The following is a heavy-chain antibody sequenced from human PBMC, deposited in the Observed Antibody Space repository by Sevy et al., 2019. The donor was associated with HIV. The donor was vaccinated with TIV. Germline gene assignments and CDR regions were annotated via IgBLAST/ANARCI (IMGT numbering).Heavy chain of an antibody. Sequence: GESLKISCTASGFTFSSFGIHWVRQAPGKGLEWVALMWYDGNNKYYADSVKGRFTISRDSSKNTLYLQMNNLSAEDTAVYYCARGPSLIVAGAAGYLDYWGQGTLVTVSS. D-gene: IGHD2-21*01. V-gene: IGHV3-33*01. J-gene: IGHJ4*02. CDR2: MWYDGNNK. CDR3: ARGPSLIVAGAAGYLDY. CDR1: GFTFSSFG.